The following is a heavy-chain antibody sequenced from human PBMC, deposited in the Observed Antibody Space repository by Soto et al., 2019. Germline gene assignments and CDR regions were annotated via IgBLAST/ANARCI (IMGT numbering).Heavy chain of an antibody. CDR1: GFSLSTSGVG. J-gene: IGHJ3*02. CDR2: IYWSGDE. CDR3: ARGLATLPVFAFDI. V-gene: IGHV2-5*01. Sequence: ESGPTLVNPTQTLTLTCSFSGFSLSTSGVGVGWIRQSPRKALEWLALIYWSGDEHYRPSLKSRLSIIKDTSKNHVVLIMTDMDPVDTATYYCARGLATLPVFAFDIWGQGTMVTVSS. D-gene: IGHD6-6*01.